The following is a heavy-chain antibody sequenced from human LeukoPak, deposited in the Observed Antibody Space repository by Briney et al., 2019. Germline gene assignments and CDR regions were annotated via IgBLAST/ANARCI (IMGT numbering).Heavy chain of an antibody. CDR2: IYYSGST. D-gene: IGHD5-12*01. CDR1: DGSISSYY. CDR3: ARLHPRYSGYDSGAFDI. J-gene: IGHJ3*02. Sequence: PSETLSLTCAVSDGSISSYYWSWIRQPPGKGLEWIGYIYYSGSTNYNPSLKSRVTISVDTSKNQFSLKLSSVTAADTAVYYCARLHPRYSGYDSGAFDIWGQGTMVTVSS. V-gene: IGHV4-59*08.